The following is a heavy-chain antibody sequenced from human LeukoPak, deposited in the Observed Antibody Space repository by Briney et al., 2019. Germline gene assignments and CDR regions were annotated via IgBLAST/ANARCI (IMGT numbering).Heavy chain of an antibody. J-gene: IGHJ4*02. Sequence: SETLSLTCTVSGGSVSSSSYYWGWVRQPPGKGLEWIGSLSYGGCTHYTPSFKSRFTISVETSKNQFSLTLNSMTATDTAVYYCARRSYDGSGYYYVDYWGQGTLVTVSS. CDR1: GGSVSSSSYY. CDR3: ARRSYDGSGYYYVDY. V-gene: IGHV4-39*01. CDR2: LSYGGCT. D-gene: IGHD3-22*01.